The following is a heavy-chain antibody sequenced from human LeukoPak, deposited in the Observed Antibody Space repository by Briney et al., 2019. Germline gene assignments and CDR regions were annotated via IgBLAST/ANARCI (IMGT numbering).Heavy chain of an antibody. D-gene: IGHD3-22*01. CDR2: IYHSGST. Sequence: SETLSLTCAVSGYSISSGYYWGWIRQPPGKGLEWIGSIYHSGSTYYNPSLKSQVTISVDTSKNQFSLKLSSVTAADTAVYYCARPTYYYERGAFDIWGQGTMVTVSS. J-gene: IGHJ3*02. CDR1: GYSISSGYY. V-gene: IGHV4-38-2*01. CDR3: ARPTYYYERGAFDI.